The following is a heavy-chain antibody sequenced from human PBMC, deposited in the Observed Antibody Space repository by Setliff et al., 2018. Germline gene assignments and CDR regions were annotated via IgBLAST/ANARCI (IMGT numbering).Heavy chain of an antibody. CDR3: ARGWRDYGAMGY. J-gene: IGHJ4*02. D-gene: IGHD4-17*01. Sequence: PSETLSLTCAVSGGSISSSNWWSWVRQPPGKGLEWIGEIYHSGSTNYNPSLKSPVTISVDKSKNQFSLKLSSVTAADTAVYYCARGWRDYGAMGYWGQGTLVTV. CDR1: GGSISSSNW. CDR2: IYHSGST. V-gene: IGHV4-4*02.